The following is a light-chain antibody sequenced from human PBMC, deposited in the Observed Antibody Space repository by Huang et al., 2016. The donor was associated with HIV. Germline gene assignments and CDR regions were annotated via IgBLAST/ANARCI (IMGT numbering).Light chain of an antibody. CDR2: AAS. CDR3: QQFNNYPLT. J-gene: IGKJ4*01. Sequence: IQFTQSPSSLSASVGDRVTITCRASQGISSFLAWYQQKPGKAPKLLMYAASTLHSGVPLRFSGSGSGTDFTLTISSLQPEDFATYYCQQFNNYPLTFGGGTKVEIK. V-gene: IGKV1-9*01. CDR1: QGISSF.